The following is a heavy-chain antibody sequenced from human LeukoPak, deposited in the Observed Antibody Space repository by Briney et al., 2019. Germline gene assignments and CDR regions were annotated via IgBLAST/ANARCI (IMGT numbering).Heavy chain of an antibody. V-gene: IGHV4-59*10. Sequence: SETLSLTCAVYGGSFSGYYWSWIRQPAGKGLEWIGRIYTRGSTNYNPSLKSRVTMSVDTSKNQFSLKLSSVTAADTAVYYCARAATFRAPGLAFDIWGQGTMVTVSS. CDR2: IYTRGST. CDR1: GGSFSGYY. CDR3: ARAATFRAPGLAFDI. D-gene: IGHD3-10*01. J-gene: IGHJ3*02.